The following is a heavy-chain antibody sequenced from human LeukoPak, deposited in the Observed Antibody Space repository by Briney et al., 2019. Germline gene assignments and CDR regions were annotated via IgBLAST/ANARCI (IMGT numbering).Heavy chain of an antibody. CDR1: GFTFSSYG. V-gene: IGHV3-23*01. D-gene: IGHD1-26*01. CDR2: ISGSGGST. CDR3: AKDLVSGSYSAFDY. J-gene: IGHJ4*02. Sequence: PGGSLRLSCAASGFTFSSYGMSWVRQAPGKGLEWVSAISGSGGSTYYADSVKGRFTISRDNSKNTLYLQMNSLRAEDTAVYYCAKDLVSGSYSAFDYWGQGTLVTVSS.